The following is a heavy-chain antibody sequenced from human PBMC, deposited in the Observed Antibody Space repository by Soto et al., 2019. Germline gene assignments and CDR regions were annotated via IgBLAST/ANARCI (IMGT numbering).Heavy chain of an antibody. D-gene: IGHD3-10*01. J-gene: IGHJ6*02. CDR2: IYTSGST. CDR1: GGSISSYY. V-gene: IGHV4-4*07. CDR3: ARDAGYYGSGSYAYYYYYGMDV. Sequence: SDTLSLTCTVSGGSISSYYWSWIRQPAGKGLEWIGRIYTSGSTNYNPSLKSRVTMSVDTSKNQFSLKLSSVTAADTAVYYCARDAGYYGSGSYAYYYYYGMDVWGQGTTVTVS.